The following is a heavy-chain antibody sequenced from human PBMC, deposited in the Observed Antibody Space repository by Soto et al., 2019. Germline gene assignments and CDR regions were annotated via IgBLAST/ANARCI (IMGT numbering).Heavy chain of an antibody. CDR2: IKSKTDGGTT. CDR3: TTGQYSSSWYFAFDI. J-gene: IGHJ3*02. V-gene: IGHV3-15*01. D-gene: IGHD6-13*01. CDR1: GFTFSNAW. Sequence: GGSLRLSCAASGFTFSNAWMSWVRQAPGKGLEWVGRIKSKTDGGTTDYAAPVKGRFTISRDDSKNTLYLQMHSLKTEDTAVYYCTTGQYSSSWYFAFDIWGQGTMVTVSS.